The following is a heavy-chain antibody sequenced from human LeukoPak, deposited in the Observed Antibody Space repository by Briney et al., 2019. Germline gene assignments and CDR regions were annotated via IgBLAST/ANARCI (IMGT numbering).Heavy chain of an antibody. CDR3: AKGTSGYSYGEEFDY. D-gene: IGHD5-18*01. J-gene: IGHJ4*02. CDR1: GFTFDDYA. Sequence: PGGSLRLSCAASGFTFDDYAMHWVRQAPGKGLEWVSGISWNSGSIGYADSVKGRFTISRDNAKNSLYLQMNSLRAEDTAVYYCAKGTSGYSYGEEFDYWGQGTLVTVSS. V-gene: IGHV3-9*01. CDR2: ISWNSGSI.